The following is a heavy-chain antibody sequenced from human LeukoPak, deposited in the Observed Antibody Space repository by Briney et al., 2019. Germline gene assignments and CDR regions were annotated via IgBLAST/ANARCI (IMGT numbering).Heavy chain of an antibody. CDR3: AREAGYYDSSGYYLTGFDY. V-gene: IGHV3-48*03. CDR1: GFTFSSYE. CDR2: ISSSGSTI. J-gene: IGHJ4*02. D-gene: IGHD3-22*01. Sequence: GGSLRLSCAASGFTFSSYEMNWVRQAPGKGLEWVSYISSSGSTIYYADSVKGRFTISRDNAKNSLYLQMNSLRAEDTAVYYCAREAGYYDSSGYYLTGFDYWGQGTLVTVSS.